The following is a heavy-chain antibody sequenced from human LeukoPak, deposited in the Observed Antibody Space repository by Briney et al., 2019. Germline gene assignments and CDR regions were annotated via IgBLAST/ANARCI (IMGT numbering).Heavy chain of an antibody. CDR2: IYYSGST. CDR3: ARHIGRVSGSMGAFDI. Sequence: SETLSLTCTVSGGSISGYYWSWIRQPPGKGLEWIGYIYYSGSTNYNPSLKSRVTISVDTSKNQFSLKLSSVTAADTAVYYCARHIGRVSGSMGAFDIWGQGTMVTVSS. J-gene: IGHJ3*02. V-gene: IGHV4-59*01. CDR1: GGSISGYY. D-gene: IGHD6-19*01.